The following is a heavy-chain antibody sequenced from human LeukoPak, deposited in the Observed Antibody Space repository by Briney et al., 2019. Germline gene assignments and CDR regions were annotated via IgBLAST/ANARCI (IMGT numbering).Heavy chain of an antibody. Sequence: GGSLRLSCAASGFTFDDYAMHWVRQAPGKGLEWVSGISWNSGSIGYADSVKGRLTISRDNAKNSLYLQMNSLRAEDTALYYCAKDISYGYCSSTSCYGNYFDYWGQGTLVTVSS. CDR2: ISWNSGSI. CDR3: AKDISYGYCSSTSCYGNYFDY. CDR1: GFTFDDYA. V-gene: IGHV3-9*01. D-gene: IGHD2-2*03. J-gene: IGHJ4*02.